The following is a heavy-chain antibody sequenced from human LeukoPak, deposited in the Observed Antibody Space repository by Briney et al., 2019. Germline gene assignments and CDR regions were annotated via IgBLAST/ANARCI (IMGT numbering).Heavy chain of an antibody. CDR3: AKSPGIAAVGRFDY. J-gene: IGHJ4*02. Sequence: GGSLRLSCAASGFTFSSYAMSWVRQAPGRGLEWVSAIGGSGDSTYYADSVKGRFTISRDNSKNTLYLQMNSLRAEDTAVYYCAKSPGIAAVGRFDYWGQGTLVTVSS. CDR1: GFTFSSYA. CDR2: IGGSGDST. D-gene: IGHD6-13*01. V-gene: IGHV3-23*01.